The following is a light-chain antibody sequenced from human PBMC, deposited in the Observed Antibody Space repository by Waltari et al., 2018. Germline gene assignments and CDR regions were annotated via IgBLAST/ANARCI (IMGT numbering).Light chain of an antibody. J-gene: IGLJ2*01. CDR1: SPDVGHSDI. V-gene: IGLV2-23*02. CDR3: CSYSGDLSFGVV. Sequence: QSALTQPAPVSGSTVHSLTIPLTGTSPDVGHSDILLWYQQHPSKAPKLILYEDTKRPSGFSNRFSGSKSGNTASLTISGLHTEDEGDYYCCSYSGDLSFGVVFGGGTKLTVL. CDR2: EDT.